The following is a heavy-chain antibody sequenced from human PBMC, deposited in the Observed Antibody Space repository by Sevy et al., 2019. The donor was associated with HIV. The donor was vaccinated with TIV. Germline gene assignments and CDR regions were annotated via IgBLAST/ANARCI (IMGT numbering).Heavy chain of an antibody. V-gene: IGHV3-30*02. CDR2: IRYDGSNK. CDR1: GFTFSSYG. J-gene: IGHJ4*02. D-gene: IGHD3-22*01. CDR3: AKESYDSSGYLYYFDY. Sequence: GESLKISCAASGFTFSSYGMHWVRQAPGKGQEWVAFIRYDGSNKYYADSVKGRFTISRDNSKNTLYLQMNSLRAEDTAVYYCAKESYDSSGYLYYFDYWGQGTLVTVSS.